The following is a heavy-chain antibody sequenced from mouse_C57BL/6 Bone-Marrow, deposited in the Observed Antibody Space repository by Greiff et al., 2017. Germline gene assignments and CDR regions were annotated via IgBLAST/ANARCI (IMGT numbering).Heavy chain of an antibody. D-gene: IGHD1-1*01. CDR2: IYPGSGNT. V-gene: IGHV1-76*01. J-gene: IGHJ1*03. CDR3: ARGDYGSSYWYFDV. Sequence: QVQLKQSGAELVRPGASVKLSCKASGYTFTDYYINWVKQRPGQGLEWIARIYPGSGNTYYNEKFKGKATLTADKSSSTAYMQLSSLTSEDSAVYFGARGDYGSSYWYFDVWGTGTTVTVSS. CDR1: GYTFTDYY.